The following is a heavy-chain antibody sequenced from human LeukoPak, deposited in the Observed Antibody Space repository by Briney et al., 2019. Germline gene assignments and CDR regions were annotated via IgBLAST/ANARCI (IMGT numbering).Heavy chain of an antibody. CDR1: GFTFSSAW. CDR2: FKSKTDGETT. V-gene: IGHV3-15*01. Sequence: AGGSLRLSCAASGFTFSSAWMSWVRQAPGKGLEWVGRFKSKTDGETTDYAAPVKGRFTISREDSKNTLYLQMNSLKTEDTAVYYCAREGYSSGCDYWGQGTLVTVSS. CDR3: AREGYSSGCDY. J-gene: IGHJ4*02. D-gene: IGHD6-19*01.